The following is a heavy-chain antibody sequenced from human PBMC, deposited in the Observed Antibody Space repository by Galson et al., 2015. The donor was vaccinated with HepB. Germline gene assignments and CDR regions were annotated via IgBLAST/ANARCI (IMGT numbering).Heavy chain of an antibody. CDR1: GGSISSYY. CDR3: ARDAAVAGSHTKTTWFDP. D-gene: IGHD6-19*01. Sequence: SETLSLTCTVSGGSISSYYWNWIRQPPGKGLEWIGFIYSSGNTDYNPSLKSRVTISVDTSKNQFSLKLSSVTAADTAVYYCARDAAVAGSHTKTTWFDPWGQGTLVTVSS. V-gene: IGHV4-59*01. CDR2: IYSSGNT. J-gene: IGHJ5*02.